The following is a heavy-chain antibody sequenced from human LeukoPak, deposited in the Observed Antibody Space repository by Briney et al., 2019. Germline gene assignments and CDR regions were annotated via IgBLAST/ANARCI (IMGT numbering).Heavy chain of an antibody. V-gene: IGHV3-21*01. CDR2: ISSSSSYI. J-gene: IGHJ4*02. Sequence: GGSLRLSCTASGFTFSSYSMNWVRQAPGKGLEWVSSISSSSSYIYYADSVKGRFTISRDNAKNSLYLQMNSLRAEDTAVYYCARDEPTVTTFDYWGQGTLVTVSS. CDR1: GFTFSSYS. CDR3: ARDEPTVTTFDY. D-gene: IGHD4-17*01.